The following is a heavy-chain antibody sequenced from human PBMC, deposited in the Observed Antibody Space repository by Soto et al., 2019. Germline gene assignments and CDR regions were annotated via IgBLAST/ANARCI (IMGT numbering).Heavy chain of an antibody. J-gene: IGHJ4*02. CDR3: ARGAGPPWFGELAGDS. V-gene: IGHV1-18*01. D-gene: IGHD3-10*01. Sequence: QVQLVQSGAEVKKPGASVKVSCKASGYSFMSFGISWVRQAPGQGLEWMGWISTYKGNTHYAQKLQGRVTMTTDTSTSTAYMELRSLTSDDTAVYYCARGAGPPWFGELAGDSWGQGSLVTVSS. CDR2: ISTYKGNT. CDR1: GYSFMSFG.